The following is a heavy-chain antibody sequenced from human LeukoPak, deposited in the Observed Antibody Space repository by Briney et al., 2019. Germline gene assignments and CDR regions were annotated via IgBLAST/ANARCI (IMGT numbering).Heavy chain of an antibody. D-gene: IGHD3-3*01. V-gene: IGHV3-48*03. Sequence: GGSLRLSCSGSGLTFSSYEMNWVRQAPGKGLEWISFIYSSGSTIYYADSVKGRFTISRDNAKKSLYLQMNSLRVEDTAVYYCARDGILEWLLGWGQGTLVTVSS. J-gene: IGHJ4*02. CDR1: GLTFSSYE. CDR3: ARDGILEWLLG. CDR2: IYSSGSTI.